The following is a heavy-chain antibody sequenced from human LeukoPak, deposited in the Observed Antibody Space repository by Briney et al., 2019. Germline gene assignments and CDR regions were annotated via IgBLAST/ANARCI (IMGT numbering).Heavy chain of an antibody. CDR1: GFSFGAYI. V-gene: IGHV3-21*01. D-gene: IGHD1-26*01. Sequence: PGGSLRLSCAASGFSFGAYIMNWVRQAPGKGLEWVSSISSNSYYIYYADSVRGRFTISRDNAKNSLFLQMNSLRAEDTAVYYCARWLVGALKPGAFDSWGQGTRVTVSS. J-gene: IGHJ3*01. CDR3: ARWLVGALKPGAFDS. CDR2: ISSNSYYI.